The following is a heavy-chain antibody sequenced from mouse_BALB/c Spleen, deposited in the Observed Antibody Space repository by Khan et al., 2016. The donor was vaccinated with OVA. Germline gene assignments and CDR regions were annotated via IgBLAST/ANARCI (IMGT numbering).Heavy chain of an antibody. V-gene: IGHV3-2*02. J-gene: IGHJ3*01. D-gene: IGHD2-4*01. CDR2: ISYSGNT. Sequence: EVQLQESGPGLVKPSQSLSLTCTVTGYSITSEYTWNWIRQFPGNKLEWIGFISYSGNTRYNPSLKSRISITRDTSKNQFFLQLNSVTSEDTATYSCARKDYYDYDPFPYWGQGTLVTVSA. CDR1: GYSITSEYT. CDR3: ARKDYYDYDPFPY.